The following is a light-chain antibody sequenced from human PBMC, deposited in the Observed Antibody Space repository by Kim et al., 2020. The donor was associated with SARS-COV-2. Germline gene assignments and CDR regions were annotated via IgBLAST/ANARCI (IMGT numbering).Light chain of an antibody. CDR1: SLRKYY. J-gene: IGLJ1*01. V-gene: IGLV3-19*01. Sequence: ALGQTVRITCQGDSLRKYYPTWYQQKPGQAPVLVLYGKNNRPSGIPDRFSGSSSGDTGSLIITGAQAGDEADYYCNSRDSNTDRLVFGAGTKVTVL. CDR3: NSRDSNTDRLV. CDR2: GKN.